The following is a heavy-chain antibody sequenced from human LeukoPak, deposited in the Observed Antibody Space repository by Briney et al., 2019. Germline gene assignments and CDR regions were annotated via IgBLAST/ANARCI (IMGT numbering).Heavy chain of an antibody. CDR2: IHSSGST. CDR1: GGSISSYY. D-gene: IGHD6-6*01. CDR3: ARGIGVSSSSSFDY. V-gene: IGHV4-4*07. J-gene: IGHJ4*02. Sequence: SETLSFTCTVSGGSISSYYWSWIRQPAGKGLEWIGRIHSSGSTNYNPSLKSRVTMSVDTSKNQFSLQLNSVTPEDTAVYYCARGIGVSSSSSFDYWGQGTLVTVSS.